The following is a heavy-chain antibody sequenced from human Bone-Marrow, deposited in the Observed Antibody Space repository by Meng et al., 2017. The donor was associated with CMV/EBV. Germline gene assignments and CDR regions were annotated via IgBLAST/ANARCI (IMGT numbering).Heavy chain of an antibody. Sequence: QVQLQESGPGLVKPSEPLSLTCPVSGGSISSYYWSWIRQPAGKGLEWIGRIYTSGSTNYNPSLKSRVTMSVDTSKNQFSLKLSSVTAADTAVYYCARDRGYSYAPYWYFDLWGRGTLVTVSS. CDR2: IYTSGST. D-gene: IGHD5-18*01. CDR1: GGSISSYY. CDR3: ARDRGYSYAPYWYFDL. V-gene: IGHV4-4*07. J-gene: IGHJ2*01.